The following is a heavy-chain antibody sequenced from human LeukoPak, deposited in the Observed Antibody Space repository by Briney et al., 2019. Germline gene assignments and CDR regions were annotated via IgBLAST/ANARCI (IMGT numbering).Heavy chain of an antibody. CDR2: INPNSGGT. CDR3: ARVATRILLRTFDP. Sequence: ASVKVSCKASGYTFTSYYMHWVRQAPGQGLEWMGWINPNSGGTNYAQKFQGRVTMTRDTSISTAYMELSRLRSDDTAVYYCARVATRILLRTFDPWGQGTLVTVSS. V-gene: IGHV1-2*02. D-gene: IGHD2-15*01. CDR1: GYTFTSYY. J-gene: IGHJ5*02.